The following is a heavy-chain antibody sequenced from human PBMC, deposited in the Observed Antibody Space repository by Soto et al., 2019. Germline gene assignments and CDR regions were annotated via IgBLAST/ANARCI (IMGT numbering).Heavy chain of an antibody. CDR1: GFIFSNFA. Sequence: WGSLRLSCAASGFIFSNFAMHWVLQAPGQGLEWVAIIWHDGSNKFYADSVKGRFTISRDDSKTSLYLQMNSLRAEDTAMYYCLPAFPQLTPGNRGHGTLVTVYS. CDR2: IWHDGSNK. D-gene: IGHD1-1*01. CDR3: LPAFPQLTPGN. V-gene: IGHV3-33*01. J-gene: IGHJ4*01.